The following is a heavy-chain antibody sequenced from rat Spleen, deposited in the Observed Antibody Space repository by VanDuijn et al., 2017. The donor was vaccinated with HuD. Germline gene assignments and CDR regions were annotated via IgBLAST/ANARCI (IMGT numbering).Heavy chain of an antibody. CDR3: TWGRGYRVDWFAS. CDR2: MKYDGDT. J-gene: IGHJ3*01. D-gene: IGHD1-11*01. Sequence: QVQLKESGPGLVQPSQTLSLTCTVSGFSLMDYSVHWVRQPPGKGLEWMGRMKYDGDTYYNSALKSRLSISRDTSKSQVFLKMNSLQTEDTAIYYCTWGRGYRVDWFASWGQGTLVTVSS. V-gene: IGHV2S30*01. CDR1: GFSLMDYS.